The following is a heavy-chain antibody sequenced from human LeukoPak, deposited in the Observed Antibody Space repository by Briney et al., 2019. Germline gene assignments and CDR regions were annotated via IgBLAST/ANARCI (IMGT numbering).Heavy chain of an antibody. CDR3: ARTDQSGYSFGSDFDY. D-gene: IGHD5-18*01. V-gene: IGHV4-38-2*02. CDR2: IYRSGSS. J-gene: IGHJ4*02. CDR1: SYSINSGYY. Sequence: KPSETLSLTCTVSSYSINSGYYWGWTRQPPGKGLEWIDKIYRSGSSYYNPSLESRVPISIDMSKNQFSLRLRSVTASDTAVYYCARTDQSGYSFGSDFDYWGQGTLVTVSS.